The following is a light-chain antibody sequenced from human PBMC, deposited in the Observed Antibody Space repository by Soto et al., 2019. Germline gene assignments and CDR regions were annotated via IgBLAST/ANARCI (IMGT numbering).Light chain of an antibody. CDR2: SNN. Sequence: QAVVTQPPSASGTPGQRVTISCSGSSSNIGSNTVNWYQQLPGTAPKLLIYSNNQRPSGDPDRFSGSKSGTSASLAISGLQSEDEADYYCAAWDDRLNGYVFGTGSKVTVL. V-gene: IGLV1-44*01. CDR3: AAWDDRLNGYV. CDR1: SSNIGSNT. J-gene: IGLJ1*01.